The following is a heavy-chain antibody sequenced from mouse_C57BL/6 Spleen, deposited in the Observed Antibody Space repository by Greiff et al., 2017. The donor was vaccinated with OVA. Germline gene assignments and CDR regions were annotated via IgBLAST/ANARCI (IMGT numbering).Heavy chain of an antibody. J-gene: IGHJ3*01. CDR2: IDPETGGT. D-gene: IGHD2-4*01. V-gene: IGHV1-15*01. CDR1: GYTFTDYE. CDR3: TRSRIYYDYGGCAY. Sequence: VQLQQSGAELVRPGASVTLSCKASGYTFTDYEMHWVKQTPVHGLEWIGAIDPETGGTAYNQKFKGKAILTADKSSSTAYMELRSLTSEDSAVYYCTRSRIYYDYGGCAYWGQGTLVTVSA.